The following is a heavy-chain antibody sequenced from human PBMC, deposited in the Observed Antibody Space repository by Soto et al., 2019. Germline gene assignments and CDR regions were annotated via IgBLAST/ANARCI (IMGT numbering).Heavy chain of an antibody. V-gene: IGHV2-5*02. Sequence: QITLKESGPTLVKPTQTLTLTCTFSGFSLSTIGVGVGWIRQPPGKALEWLALIYWDDDKGYSPSLKSRLTITKDTSRNQMVLTMPNVAPVDTATYYCAHRGFYASGSYRLLFDYWGQGTLVTVSS. D-gene: IGHD3-10*01. CDR3: AHRGFYASGSYRLLFDY. CDR1: GFSLSTIGVG. CDR2: IYWDDDK. J-gene: IGHJ4*02.